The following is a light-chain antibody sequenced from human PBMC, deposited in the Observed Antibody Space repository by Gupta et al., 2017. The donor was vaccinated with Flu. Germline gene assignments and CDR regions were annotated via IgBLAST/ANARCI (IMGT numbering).Light chain of an antibody. CDR2: RDS. CDR1: NIGRKN. CDR3: QVWDSSTVV. Sequence: SYELTQPLSVSVALGQTARITCGGNNIGRKNVHWYPQKPGQAPVLVIYRDSNRTAGIPVPFSGSNSDTTATLTIRRAQAGDEDDYYCQVWDSSTVVFGGGTKLTVL. V-gene: IGLV3-9*01. J-gene: IGLJ2*01.